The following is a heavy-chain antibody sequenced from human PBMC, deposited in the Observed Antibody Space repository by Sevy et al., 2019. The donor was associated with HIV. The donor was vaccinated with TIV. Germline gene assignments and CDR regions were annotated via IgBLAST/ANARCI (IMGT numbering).Heavy chain of an antibody. J-gene: IGHJ4*02. CDR3: ARVPVAGISFYFDY. V-gene: IGHV4-61*02. CDR2: IYTSGST. Sequence: LSLTCTVSGDSISSGSYYWSWIRQPAGKGLEWIGRIYTSGSTNYNPSLKSRVSISVDTSKNQFSLKLSSVTAADTAVYYCARVPVAGISFYFDYWGQGTLVTVSS. CDR1: GDSISSGSYY. D-gene: IGHD6-19*01.